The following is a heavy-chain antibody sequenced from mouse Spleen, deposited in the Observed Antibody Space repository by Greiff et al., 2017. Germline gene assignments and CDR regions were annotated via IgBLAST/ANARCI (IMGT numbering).Heavy chain of an antibody. Sequence: QVQLKQSGPELVKPGASVKISCKASGYAFSSSWMNWVKQRPGKGLEWIGRIYPGDGDTNYNGKFKGKATLTADKSSSTAYMQLSSLTSEDSAVYFCARSRKTWSDGSLFDYWGQGTTLTVSS. CDR1: GYAFSSSW. D-gene: IGHD1-1*02. J-gene: IGHJ2*01. CDR2: IYPGDGDT. V-gene: IGHV1-82*01. CDR3: ARSRKTWSDGSLFDY.